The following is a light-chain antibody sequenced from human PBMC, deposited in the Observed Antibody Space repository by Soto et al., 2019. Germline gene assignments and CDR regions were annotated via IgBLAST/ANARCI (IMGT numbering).Light chain of an antibody. CDR3: CSYAGSYTYV. J-gene: IGLJ1*01. CDR2: NVI. Sequence: QSRLTQPRSVSGSPGQSVTISCTGTSSDVGGYNFVSWYQHHPGKAPKLIIYNVIQRPSGVPDRFSASKSDNTASLTISGLQAEDEADYYCCSYAGSYTYVFGTGTKVTVL. CDR1: SSDVGGYNF. V-gene: IGLV2-11*01.